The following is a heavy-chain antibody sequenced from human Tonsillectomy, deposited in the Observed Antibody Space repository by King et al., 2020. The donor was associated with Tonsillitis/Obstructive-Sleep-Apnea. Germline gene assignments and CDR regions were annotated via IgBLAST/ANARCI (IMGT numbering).Heavy chain of an antibody. CDR3: ARRAFHDYNNWFDP. V-gene: IGHV5-51*01. Sequence: QLVQSGAEVKKPGESLKISCKGSGYSFSNYWIGWVRQMPGKGLEWMGIIYPGDSYTQYSPSFQGQVTISADKSITTAYLQWSSLKASDTAIYYCARRAFHDYNNWFDPWGQGPWSPSPQ. J-gene: IGHJ5*02. CDR1: GYSFSNYW. D-gene: IGHD4-11*01. CDR2: IYPGDSYT.